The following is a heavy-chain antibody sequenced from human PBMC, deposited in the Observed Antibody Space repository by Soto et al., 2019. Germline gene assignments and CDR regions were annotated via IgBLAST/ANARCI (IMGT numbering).Heavy chain of an antibody. CDR3: PRVNTYYQNSIGYQPFQP. Sequence: TLASTFSVSGASIVSCGYYWAWIRQRPMKVLEWLGYIHYSGGATYIPSYNPSLKSRVTISVDTSKSQFSLKLTSVSAADTDMYSCPRVNTYYQNSIGYQPFQPWGQGILVTVSS. J-gene: IGHJ5*02. D-gene: IGHD3-22*01. CDR2: IHYSGGATYIP. V-gene: IGHV4-31*03. CDR1: GASIVSCGYY.